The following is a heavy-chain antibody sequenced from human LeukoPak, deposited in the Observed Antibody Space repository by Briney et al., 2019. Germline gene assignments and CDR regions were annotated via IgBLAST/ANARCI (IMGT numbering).Heavy chain of an antibody. V-gene: IGHV4-4*07. D-gene: IGHD3-10*01. Sequence: PSETLSLTCTVSGGSISSYYWSWIRQPAGKGLEWIGRIYTSGSTKYNSSLKSRVTMSVDTSKNQFSLKLSSVTAADTAVYYCARGFLGDYYGSGSYYVFDYWGQETLVTVSS. CDR3: ARGFLGDYYGSGSYYVFDY. CDR1: GGSISSYY. J-gene: IGHJ4*02. CDR2: IYTSGST.